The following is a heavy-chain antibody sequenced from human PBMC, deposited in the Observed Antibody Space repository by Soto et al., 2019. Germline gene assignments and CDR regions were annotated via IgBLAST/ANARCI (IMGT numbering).Heavy chain of an antibody. CDR2: ISYSGST. V-gene: IGHV4-59*13. CDR3: VRAAVVVPAAAPGYFDC. CDR1: GGSISSNS. J-gene: IGHJ4*02. D-gene: IGHD2-2*01. Sequence: SETLSLTCSVSGGSISSNSWSWIRQPPGKGLEWTGYISYSGSTNYNLSLMSRLTISIDTSKNQFSLKLSSVTAADTAVYYCVRAAVVVPAAAPGYFDCWGQGTLVTVSS.